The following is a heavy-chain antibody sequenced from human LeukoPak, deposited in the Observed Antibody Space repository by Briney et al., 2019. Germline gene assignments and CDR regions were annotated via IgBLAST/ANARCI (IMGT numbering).Heavy chain of an antibody. D-gene: IGHD3-16*01. CDR2: IYTSGST. V-gene: IGHV4-4*07. CDR1: GGSISSYY. CDR3: ARDPVWGSGGDAFDI. J-gene: IGHJ3*02. Sequence: SETLSLTCTVSGGSISSYYWSWIRQPAGKRLEWIGRIYTSGSTNYNPSLKSRVTMSVDTSKNQFSLKLSSVTAADTAVYYCARDPVWGSGGDAFDIWGQGTMVTVSS.